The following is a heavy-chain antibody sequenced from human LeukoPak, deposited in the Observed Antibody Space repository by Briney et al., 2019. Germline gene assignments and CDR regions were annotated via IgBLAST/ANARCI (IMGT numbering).Heavy chain of an antibody. J-gene: IGHJ4*02. D-gene: IGHD6-13*01. CDR3: ASRIAAAGYFDY. CDR1: GFTFSSYA. Sequence: GGSLRLSCAASGFTFSSYAMSWVRQAPGKGLEWVSAICGSGGRTYYADTVKGRFTISTDNSKNTLYLQMNSLRAEDTAVYYCASRIAAAGYFDYWGQGTLVTVS. CDR2: ICGSGGRT. V-gene: IGHV3-23*01.